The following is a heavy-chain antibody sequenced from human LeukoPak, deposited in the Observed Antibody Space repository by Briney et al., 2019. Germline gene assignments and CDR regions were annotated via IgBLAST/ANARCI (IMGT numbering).Heavy chain of an antibody. J-gene: IGHJ4*02. V-gene: IGHV1-8*01. Sequence: ASVKVSCKASEYTFTSYDINWVPQATGQGLEWMGWMNPNSGNTGYAQKFQGRVTMTRNTSISTAYMELSSLRSEDTAVYYCATLRYFDWLQGSYYFDYWGQGTLVTVSS. CDR3: ATLRYFDWLQGSYYFDY. D-gene: IGHD3-9*01. CDR1: EYTFTSYD. CDR2: MNPNSGNT.